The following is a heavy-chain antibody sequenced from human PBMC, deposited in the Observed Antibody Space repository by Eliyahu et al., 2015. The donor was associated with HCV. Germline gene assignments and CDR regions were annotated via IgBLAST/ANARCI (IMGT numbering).Heavy chain of an antibody. J-gene: IGHJ4*02. CDR2: VFPGDGDT. V-gene: IGHV5-51*03. CDR1: GYNSFINHW. D-gene: IGHD3-10*01. CDR3: ARGGELLRGPLYY. Sequence: EVQLVQSGAEVKEAGESLKISCKGSGYNSFINHWIAWVRQKPGEGLEWMGVVFPGDGDTRYSPSFQGQVTISADTSTSTAYLQWSSLKASDTAIYFCARGGELLRGPLYYWGPGTLVTVSS.